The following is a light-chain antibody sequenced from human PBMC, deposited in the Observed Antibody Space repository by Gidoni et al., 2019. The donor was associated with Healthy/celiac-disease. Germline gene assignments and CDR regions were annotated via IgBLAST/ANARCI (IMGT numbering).Light chain of an antibody. CDR3: KQSGSSPYT. V-gene: IGKV3-20*01. J-gene: IGKJ2*01. CDR1: QSVTNNY. CDR2: DPS. Sequence: SQSVTNNYLAWYQQKPGQAPRLVLYDPSNRATGIPDRFSASGSEPDLTLTNSRLESEDFAVFYCKQSGSSPYTFGQGSKLEIK.